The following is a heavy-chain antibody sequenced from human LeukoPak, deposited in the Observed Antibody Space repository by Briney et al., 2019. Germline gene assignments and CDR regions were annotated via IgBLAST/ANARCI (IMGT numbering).Heavy chain of an antibody. D-gene: IGHD3-22*01. V-gene: IGHV3-23*01. J-gene: IGHJ4*02. CDR2: ISGNAGST. CDR1: GFTFSSYA. Sequence: QPGGSLRLSCAASGFTFSSYAMSWVRQAPGKGLEWVSGISGNAGSTYYAGSVKGRFTISRDNYKNTLYLQMNSLRAEDTAVYYCAKDKSGAHYYDSGGYVYWGQGTLVTVSS. CDR3: AKDKSGAHYYDSGGYVY.